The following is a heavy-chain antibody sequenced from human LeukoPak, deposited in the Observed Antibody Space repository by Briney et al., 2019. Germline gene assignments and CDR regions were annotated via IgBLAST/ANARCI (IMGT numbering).Heavy chain of an antibody. D-gene: IGHD2-2*01. J-gene: IGHJ6*03. CDR2: INTSGST. V-gene: IGHV4-4*07. CDR3: ARETLGYCSSTSCYDELNYYYYYMDV. Sequence: NPSGTLSLTGTAPGASFSSNTGAWFGQPAGKDLNGFGVINTSGSTNYNPSLKSRVTMSVDTSKNQFSLKLSSVTAADTAVYYCARETLGYCSSTSCYDELNYYYYYMDVWGKGTTVTVSS. CDR1: GASFSSNT.